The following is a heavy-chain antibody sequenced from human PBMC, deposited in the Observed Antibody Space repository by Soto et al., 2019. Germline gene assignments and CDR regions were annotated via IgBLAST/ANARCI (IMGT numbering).Heavy chain of an antibody. D-gene: IGHD6-6*01. CDR2: ISASGGST. Sequence: EVQLLESGGDLIQPGGSLRLSCAASGFTFSSYAMSWVRQAPGKGLEWVSSISASGGSTYYADSVKGRFAISRDNSKNALYLQMNSRRAEDTAVYYCAKCRISSEYYYYMDVWGKGSTVTVSS. V-gene: IGHV3-23*01. J-gene: IGHJ6*03. CDR3: AKCRISSEYYYYMDV. CDR1: GFTFSSYA.